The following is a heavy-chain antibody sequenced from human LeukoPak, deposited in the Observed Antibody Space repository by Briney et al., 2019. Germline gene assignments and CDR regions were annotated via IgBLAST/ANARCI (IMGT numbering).Heavy chain of an antibody. D-gene: IGHD6-6*01. J-gene: IGHJ4*02. Sequence: SVKVSCKASGGTFSSYAVSWVRQAPGQGLEWMGGIIPIFGTANYAQKFQGRVTITADESTSTAYMELSSLRSEDTAVYYCAKMGVVAARPGTFDYWGQGTLVTVSS. CDR3: AKMGVVAARPGTFDY. CDR2: IIPIFGTA. V-gene: IGHV1-69*13. CDR1: GGTFSSYA.